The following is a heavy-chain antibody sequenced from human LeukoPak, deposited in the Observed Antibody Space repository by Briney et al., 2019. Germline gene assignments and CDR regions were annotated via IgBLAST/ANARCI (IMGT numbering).Heavy chain of an antibody. J-gene: IGHJ4*02. CDR2: IRSTANGYAT. CDR1: GFTLSGSA. D-gene: IGHD3-10*01. V-gene: IGHV3-73*01. CDR3: TGNYYGSGSYADFDY. Sequence: GGSLRLSCAASGFTLSGSALHWVRQASGKGLEWDGRIRSTANGYATAYAASVKGRSTISRDDSKNTAYLQMDSLKTEDTAVYYCTGNYYGSGSYADFDYWGQGTLVTVSS.